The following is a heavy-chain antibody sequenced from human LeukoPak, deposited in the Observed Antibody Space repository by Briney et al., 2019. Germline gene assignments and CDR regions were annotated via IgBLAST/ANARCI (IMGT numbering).Heavy chain of an antibody. V-gene: IGHV3-21*01. CDR2: ISSSSSYI. Sequence: GGSPRLSCAASGFTFSSYSMNWVRQAPGTGLEWVSSISSSSSYIYYADSVKGRFTISRDNAKNSLYLQMNSLRAEDTAVYYCASSLTYYYGSGSYSDYWGQGTLVTVSS. CDR1: GFTFSSYS. J-gene: IGHJ4*02. D-gene: IGHD3-10*01. CDR3: ASSLTYYYGSGSYSDY.